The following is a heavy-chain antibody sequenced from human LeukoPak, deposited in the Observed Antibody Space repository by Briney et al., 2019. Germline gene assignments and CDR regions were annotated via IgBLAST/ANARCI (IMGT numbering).Heavy chain of an antibody. CDR3: ARGRGGPGA. CDR2: INHSGSN. Sequence: SETLSLTCAVYGGSFSGYYWSWIRQPPGKGLEWIGEINHSGSNNYNPSLKSRVTISVDTSKNQFSLKLSSVTAAETAVYYCARGRGGPGAWGQGTLVTVSS. J-gene: IGHJ4*02. V-gene: IGHV4-34*01. CDR1: GGSFSGYY. D-gene: IGHD3-10*01.